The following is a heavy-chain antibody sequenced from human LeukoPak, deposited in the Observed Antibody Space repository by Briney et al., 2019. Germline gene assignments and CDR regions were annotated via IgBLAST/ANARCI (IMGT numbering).Heavy chain of an antibody. D-gene: IGHD3-10*01. Sequence: KPSETLSLTCTVSGGSISSSSYYWGWIRQPPGKGLEWIGSIYYSGSTYYNPSLKSRVTISVDTSKNQFSLKLSSVTAADTAVYYCARHNYGSGSYDWFDPWGQGTLVTVSS. J-gene: IGHJ5*02. V-gene: IGHV4-39*01. CDR2: IYYSGST. CDR3: ARHNYGSGSYDWFDP. CDR1: GGSISSSSYY.